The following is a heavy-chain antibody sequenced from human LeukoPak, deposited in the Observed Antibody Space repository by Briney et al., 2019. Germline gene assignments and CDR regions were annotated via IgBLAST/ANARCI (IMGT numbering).Heavy chain of an antibody. CDR3: TRAVGGGVLRVYAISNWFDP. D-gene: IGHD2-8*01. Sequence: GGSLRLSCTASGFTFGDYAMSWVRQAPGKGLEWVSVIRCKGYGGKTEYAASVKGRFTISRDDSKSIAYLQMNSLKTEDTAVYYCTRAVGGGVLRVYAISNWFDPWGQGTLVTVSS. CDR1: GFTFGDYA. J-gene: IGHJ5*02. CDR2: IRCKGYGGKT. V-gene: IGHV3-49*04.